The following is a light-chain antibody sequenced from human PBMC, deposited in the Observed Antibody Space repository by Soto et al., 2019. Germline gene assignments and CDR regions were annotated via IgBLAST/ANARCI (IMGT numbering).Light chain of an antibody. CDR2: EVS. CDR3: SSYTSSSTLYV. V-gene: IGLV2-14*01. J-gene: IGLJ1*01. CDR1: SSDVGGYNY. Sequence: QSALTQPASVSGSPGQSITIFCTGTSSDVGGYNYVSWYQQHPGKAPKLMIYEVSNRPSGVSNRFSGSKSGNTASLTISGLQAEDEADYYCSSYTSSSTLYVFGTGTKLT.